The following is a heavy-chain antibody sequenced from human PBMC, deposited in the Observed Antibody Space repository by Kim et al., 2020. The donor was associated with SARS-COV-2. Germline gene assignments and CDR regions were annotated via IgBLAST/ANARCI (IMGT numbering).Heavy chain of an antibody. CDR3: AEDRSGNVHYYYGMDV. V-gene: IGHV1-58*01. CDR1: GFTFTSSA. CDR2: IVVCSGNT. D-gene: IGHD6-19*01. J-gene: IGHJ6*02. Sequence: SVKVSCKASGFTFTSSAVQWVRQARGQRLEWIGWIVVCSGNTNYAQKFQARVTITRDMSTSTAYMELSSLRSEDTAVYYCAEDRSGNVHYYYGMDVWGQGTTVTVSS.